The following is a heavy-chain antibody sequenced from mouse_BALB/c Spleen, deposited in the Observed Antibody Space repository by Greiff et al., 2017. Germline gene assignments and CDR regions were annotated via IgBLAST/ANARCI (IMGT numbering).Heavy chain of an antibody. D-gene: IGHD1-1*02. CDR2: ISNGGGST. Sequence: EVNVVESGGGLVQPGGSLKLSCAASGFTFSSYTMSWVRQTPEKRLEWVAYISNGGGSTYYPDTVKGRFTISRDNAKNTLYLQMSSLKSEDTAMYYCARQNYGPAWFAYWGQGTLVTVSA. CDR1: GFTFSSYT. V-gene: IGHV5-12-2*01. CDR3: ARQNYGPAWFAY. J-gene: IGHJ3*01.